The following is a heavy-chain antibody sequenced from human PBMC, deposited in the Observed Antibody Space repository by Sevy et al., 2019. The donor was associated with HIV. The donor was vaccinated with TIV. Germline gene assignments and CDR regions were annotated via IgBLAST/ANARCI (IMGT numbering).Heavy chain of an antibody. D-gene: IGHD6-13*01. J-gene: IGHJ5*02. Sequence: SETLSLTCTVSGGSISSSSYYWGWIRQPPGKGLEWIGSIYYSGSTYYNPSLKSRVTISVDTSKNQFSLKLSSVTAADTAVYYGARGVRIIAAAGTGWFDPWGQGTLVTVSS. CDR2: IYYSGST. CDR1: GGSISSSSYY. CDR3: ARGVRIIAAAGTGWFDP. V-gene: IGHV4-39*01.